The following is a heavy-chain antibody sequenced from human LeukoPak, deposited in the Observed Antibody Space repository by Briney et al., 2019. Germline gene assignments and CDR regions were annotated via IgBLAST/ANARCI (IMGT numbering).Heavy chain of an antibody. CDR2: ISYDGSNK. CDR1: GFTFSSYA. J-gene: IGHJ4*02. V-gene: IGHV3-30-3*01. D-gene: IGHD3-3*01. Sequence: GGSLSLSCAASGFTFSSYAIHWGRQAPGQGLEWVAVISYDGSNKYYADSVKGRFTISRDNSKNTLYLQMNSLRAEDTAVYYCARVGRRFLEWLSFDYWGQGTLVTVSS. CDR3: ARVGRRFLEWLSFDY.